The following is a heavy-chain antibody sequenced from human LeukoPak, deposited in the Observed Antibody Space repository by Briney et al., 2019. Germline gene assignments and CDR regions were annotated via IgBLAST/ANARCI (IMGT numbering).Heavy chain of an antibody. Sequence: PSETLSLTCAVSGGSISSSNWWSWVRQPPGKGLEWIGEIHHSGSTNYNPSLKSRVTISVDKSKNQFSLKLTSVTAADTAVYYCARATYDSSGYYCDSWGQGTLVTVSS. CDR3: ARATYDSSGYYCDS. V-gene: IGHV4-4*02. CDR2: IHHSGST. J-gene: IGHJ4*02. CDR1: GGSISSSNW. D-gene: IGHD3-22*01.